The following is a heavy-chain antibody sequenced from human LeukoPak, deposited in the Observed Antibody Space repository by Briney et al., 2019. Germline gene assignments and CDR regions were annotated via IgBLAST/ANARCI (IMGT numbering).Heavy chain of an antibody. Sequence: SQTLSLTCTVSNGSISSGGYYWSWIRQHPGKGLEWIAYIYYSGNTYYNPSLKSRITISVDTSKNQFSLKLSSVTAADTAVYYCARGRSATDYWGQGTLVTVSS. CDR3: ARGRSATDY. CDR2: IYYSGNT. V-gene: IGHV4-31*03. CDR1: NGSISSGGYY. J-gene: IGHJ4*02. D-gene: IGHD1-26*01.